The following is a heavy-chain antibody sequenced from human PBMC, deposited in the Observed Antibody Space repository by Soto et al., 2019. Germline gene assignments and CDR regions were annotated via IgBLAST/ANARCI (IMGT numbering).Heavy chain of an antibody. Sequence: QVQLQESGPGLVKPSETLSLTCTVSSGSISNHYWSWIRQPPGKGLEWIGYIYYNGNTNYNPSLKSRGTMSVDTSKNQISLKLSSVTAADTAVYYFARANWYSEYWGQGTLVTVSS. CDR2: IYYNGNT. V-gene: IGHV4-59*11. D-gene: IGHD7-27*01. J-gene: IGHJ4*02. CDR3: ARANWYSEY. CDR1: SGSISNHY.